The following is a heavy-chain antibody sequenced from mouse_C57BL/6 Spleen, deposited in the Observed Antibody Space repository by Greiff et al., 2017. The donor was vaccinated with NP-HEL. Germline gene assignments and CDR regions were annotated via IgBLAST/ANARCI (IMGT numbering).Heavy chain of an antibody. V-gene: IGHV1-80*01. Sequence: QVQLQQSGAELVKPGASVKISCKASGYAFSSYWMNWVKQRPGKGLEWIGQIYPGDGDTNYNGKFKGKATLTADKSSSTAYMQLSSLTSEDSAVYFGARSGYYGSSLWYFDVWGTGTTVTVSS. CDR2: IYPGDGDT. CDR1: GYAFSSYW. CDR3: ARSGYYGSSLWYFDV. J-gene: IGHJ1*03. D-gene: IGHD1-1*01.